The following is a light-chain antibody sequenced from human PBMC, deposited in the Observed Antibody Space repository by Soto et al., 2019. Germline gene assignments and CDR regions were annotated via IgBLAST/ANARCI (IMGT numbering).Light chain of an antibody. J-gene: IGLJ3*02. CDR1: SSDVGGYNY. Sequence: QSALTQPASVSGSLGQSITISCTGTSSDVGGYNYVSWYQQHPGKAPKFMIYEVSNRPSGVSNRFSGSKSGNTASLTISGLQAEDEADYYCSSYTISSTWVFGGGTKLNVL. CDR2: EVS. V-gene: IGLV2-14*01. CDR3: SSYTISSTWV.